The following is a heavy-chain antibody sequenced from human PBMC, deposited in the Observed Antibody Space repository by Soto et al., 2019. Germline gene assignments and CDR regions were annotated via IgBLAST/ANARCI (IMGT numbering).Heavy chain of an antibody. V-gene: IGHV3-23*01. CDR3: AKHSPTTMVRGVDFDY. Sequence: GSLRLSCAASGFTFISYAMSWVRQAPWKGLEWVSAISGSGGSTYYADSVKGRFTISRDNSKNTLYLQMNSLRAEDTAVYYCAKHSPTTMVRGVDFDYWGQGTLVTVSS. CDR1: GFTFISYA. CDR2: ISGSGGST. D-gene: IGHD3-10*01. J-gene: IGHJ4*02.